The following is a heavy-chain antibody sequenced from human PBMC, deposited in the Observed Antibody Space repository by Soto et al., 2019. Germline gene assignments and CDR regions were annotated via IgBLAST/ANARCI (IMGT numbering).Heavy chain of an antibody. V-gene: IGHV1-69*12. J-gene: IGHJ6*01. CDR1: GGTFSNYG. CDR3: ARGGSDYEGSGYYQGHV. Sequence: QVQLVQSGAEVKKPGSSVKVACKSSGGTFSNYGFSWVRQAPGQGLECMGVIVPIFGAEHPQKFQGRVTITADESTNTVFMELRGLRSADTAVYYCARGGSDYEGSGYYQGHV. D-gene: IGHD3-22*01. CDR2: IVPIFGA.